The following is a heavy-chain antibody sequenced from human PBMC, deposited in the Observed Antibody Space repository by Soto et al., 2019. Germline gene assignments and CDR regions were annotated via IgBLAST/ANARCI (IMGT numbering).Heavy chain of an antibody. CDR3: ARDIESVTAKHFFYYYAMDV. CDR1: GFTFSNYG. CDR2: VSANNGHT. Sequence: ASVKVSCKASGFTFSNYGLNWVRQAPGQGLEWMGWVSANNGHTNYAQNLQGRVSMTTDTSTSTAYMELRGLTFDDTAVYYCARDIESVTAKHFFYYYAMDVWGQGTTGTAS. D-gene: IGHD2-8*01. V-gene: IGHV1-18*01. J-gene: IGHJ6*02.